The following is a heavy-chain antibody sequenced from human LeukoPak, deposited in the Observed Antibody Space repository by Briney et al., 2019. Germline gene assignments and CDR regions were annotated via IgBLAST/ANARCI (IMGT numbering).Heavy chain of an antibody. CDR2: VGTYTGKT. CDR1: GYSFSDFG. Sequence: GASVKVSCKASGYSFSDFGLTWVRQAPGQGLEWMGWVGTYTGKTNYAQNLQGRVTMTTDTSTRTAYMELGSLRSDDTAVYYCASCHCTNGVCYGECEYFQHWGQGTLVTVSS. D-gene: IGHD2-8*01. J-gene: IGHJ1*01. CDR3: ASCHCTNGVCYGECEYFQH. V-gene: IGHV1-18*01.